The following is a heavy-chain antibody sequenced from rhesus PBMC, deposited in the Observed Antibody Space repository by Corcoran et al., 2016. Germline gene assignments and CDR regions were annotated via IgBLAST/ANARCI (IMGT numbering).Heavy chain of an antibody. V-gene: IGHV4S11*01. D-gene: IGHD1-1*01. J-gene: IGHJ4*01. CDR2: IDSSGNT. Sequence: QVQLQESGPGLVMPSETLSLPCAVPGGSFSRSYWSWLRQGPGKGLEWMGRIDSSGNTYYNPSLKSRVTLSVDTSKNQLSLKLSSVTAADTAVYYCAGYRSKTKFDYWGQGVLVTVSS. CDR1: GGSFSRSY. CDR3: AGYRSKTKFDY.